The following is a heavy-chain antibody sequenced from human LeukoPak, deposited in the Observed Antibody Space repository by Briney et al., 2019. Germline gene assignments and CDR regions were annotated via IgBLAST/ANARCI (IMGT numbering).Heavy chain of an antibody. D-gene: IGHD2/OR15-2a*01. V-gene: IGHV4-34*01. J-gene: IGHJ4*02. Sequence: SETLSLTCAVYGGSFSGYFWSWIRQPPGKGLEWIGEVNHSGRTNYNPSLKSRVTISVDTSKNQFSLNLNSVTAADTAVYYCAGGHFQRDYWGQGTLITVSS. CDR1: GGSFSGYF. CDR2: VNHSGRT. CDR3: AGGHFQRDY.